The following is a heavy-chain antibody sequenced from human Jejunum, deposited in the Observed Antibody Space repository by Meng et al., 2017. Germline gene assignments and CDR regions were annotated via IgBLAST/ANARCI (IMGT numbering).Heavy chain of an antibody. Sequence: GESLKISCAPSGFTFSSSALSWVRQAPGKGLEWVSGISGSGISAYYEDSVKGRFTISRDNSKNTLYLQMNSLRVEDTAIYYCAKDRYGGNGGGFDYWGQGTLVTVSS. CDR1: GFTFSSSA. J-gene: IGHJ4*02. CDR3: AKDRYGGNGGGFDY. CDR2: ISGSGISA. V-gene: IGHV3-23*01. D-gene: IGHD3-9*01.